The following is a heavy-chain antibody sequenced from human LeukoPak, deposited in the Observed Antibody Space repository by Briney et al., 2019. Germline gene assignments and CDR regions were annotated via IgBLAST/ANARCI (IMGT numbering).Heavy chain of an antibody. CDR1: GFTFSNYA. V-gene: IGHV3-23*01. CDR3: AKCAAGGGSCYGWN. CDR2: ITSGGDT. D-gene: IGHD2-15*01. J-gene: IGHJ4*02. Sequence: GGSPRLSCATSGFTFSNYAMTWVRQTPGKGLECVSAITSGGDTHYADSVKGRFTVSRDNSENTLYMQMNSLRAEDTAVYYCAKCAAGGGSCYGWNWGQGTLVTVSS.